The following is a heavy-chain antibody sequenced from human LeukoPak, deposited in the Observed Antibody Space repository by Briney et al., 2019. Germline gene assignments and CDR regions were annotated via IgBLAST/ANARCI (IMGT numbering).Heavy chain of an antibody. CDR3: ASLPTDNNYRYFDL. D-gene: IGHD2/OR15-2a*01. CDR2: IYPGDSDT. Sequence: LGESLKISCKGSGYSFTSYWIGWVRQMPGKGLEWMGIIYPGDSDTRYSPSFQGQVTISADKSISTAYLQWISPKASVTAMYYCASLPTDNNYRYFDLWGRGTLVTVSS. CDR1: GYSFTSYW. J-gene: IGHJ2*01. V-gene: IGHV5-51*01.